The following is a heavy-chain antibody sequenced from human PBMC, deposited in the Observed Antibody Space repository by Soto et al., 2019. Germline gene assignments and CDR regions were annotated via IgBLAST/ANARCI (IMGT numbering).Heavy chain of an antibody. CDR2: IYTIENT. J-gene: IGHJ4*02. CDR1: GGSIHSGGYY. Sequence: SETLSLTCPVSGGSIHSGGYYWTWIRQYPGQGLEWIGYIYTIENTYYNPSLESRVTLSEDRSKNQFSLRLTSVTAADTAVYYCARGRSGAAGTFDYWGQGALVTVSS. CDR3: ARGRSGAAGTFDY. D-gene: IGHD6-13*01. V-gene: IGHV4-31*03.